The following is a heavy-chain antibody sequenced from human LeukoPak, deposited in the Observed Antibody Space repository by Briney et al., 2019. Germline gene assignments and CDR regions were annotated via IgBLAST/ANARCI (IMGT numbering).Heavy chain of an antibody. V-gene: IGHV3-11*05. D-gene: IGHD4-23*01. J-gene: IGHJ4*02. Sequence: GSLRLSCAASGFTFSDYYMNWIRQAPGKGLEWVSYISGSSRDTNYADSAKGRFTISRDDAKNSLYLQMNSLTVDDTAVYYCAREARGNGGKDYWGQGTLVTVSS. CDR3: AREARGNGGKDY. CDR1: GFTFSDYY. CDR2: ISGSSRDT.